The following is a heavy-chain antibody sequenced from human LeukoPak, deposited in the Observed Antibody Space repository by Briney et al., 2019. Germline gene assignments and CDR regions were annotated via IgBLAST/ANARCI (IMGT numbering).Heavy chain of an antibody. CDR3: ARRRPDHWYFDL. CDR1: GGSISNYY. J-gene: IGHJ2*01. CDR2: IYYTGRT. V-gene: IGHV4-59*08. Sequence: SETLSLTCTVSGGSISNYYWSWIRQPPGKGLECIGYIYYTGRTNYNPSLKSRVTMSVDTSKNQFSLKLSSVTAADTAVYYCARRRPDHWYFDLWGRGTLVTVSS.